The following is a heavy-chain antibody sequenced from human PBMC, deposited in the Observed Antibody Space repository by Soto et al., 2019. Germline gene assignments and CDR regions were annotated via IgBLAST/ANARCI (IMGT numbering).Heavy chain of an antibody. CDR1: GFTFTSYW. V-gene: IGHV3-7*01. CDR3: GRDEVRNVVGF. Sequence: GGSLRLSCVASGFTFTSYWMSWVRQAPGKGLEWVANIKGDGSEKRYVDSVKGRLTIPRDNAKNSVYLQMNSLRVEDTALYYCGRDEVRNVVGFWGQGTTVTVS. CDR2: IKGDGSEK. D-gene: IGHD2-21*01. J-gene: IGHJ6*02.